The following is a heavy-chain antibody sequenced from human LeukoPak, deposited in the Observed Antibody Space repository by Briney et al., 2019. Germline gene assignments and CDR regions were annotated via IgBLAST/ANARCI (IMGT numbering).Heavy chain of an antibody. J-gene: IGHJ4*02. CDR2: ISGSGGNT. V-gene: IGHV3-23*01. CDR3: AKDIQCTY. CDR1: GFTFSSYG. Sequence: PGRSLRLSCAASGFTFSSYGMTWLRQAPGEGLEWVSLISGSGGNTYYADSVKGRFTISRDNSKNTLYLQMNSLRAEDTVVYHCAKDIQCTYWGQGTLVTVYS. D-gene: IGHD2-21*01.